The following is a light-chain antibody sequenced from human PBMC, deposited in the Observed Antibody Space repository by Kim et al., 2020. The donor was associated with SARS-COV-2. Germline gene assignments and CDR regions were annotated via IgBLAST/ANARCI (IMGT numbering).Light chain of an antibody. V-gene: IGLV3-1*01. CDR3: QAWDTSTVV. CDR1: ELGKKD. J-gene: IGLJ3*02. CDR2: QDN. Sequence: LAPGKTATITCSGEELGKKDASWYQQKPGQSPVLVMYQDNKRPSGIPERFSGSNSGITATLTISGAQAMDEADYYCQAWDTSTVVFGGGTKVTVL.